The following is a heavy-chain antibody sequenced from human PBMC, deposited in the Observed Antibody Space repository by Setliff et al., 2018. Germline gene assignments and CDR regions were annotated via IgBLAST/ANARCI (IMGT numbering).Heavy chain of an antibody. V-gene: IGHV4-59*11. D-gene: IGHD3-10*01. CDR2: MYNSGNT. CDR3: ARALLWFGEGMDV. CDR1: GGSISHHY. J-gene: IGHJ6*03. Sequence: PSETLSLTCTVSGGSISHHYWSWIRQPPGKGLEWVGYMYNSGNTNYNPSLRRRVAISVDKSKNQFSLKLSSVTAAGTAVYYCARALLWFGEGMDVWGKGTTVTVSS.